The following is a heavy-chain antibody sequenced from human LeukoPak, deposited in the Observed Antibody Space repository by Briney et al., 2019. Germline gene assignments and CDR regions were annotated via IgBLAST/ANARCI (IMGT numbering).Heavy chain of an antibody. J-gene: IGHJ6*02. V-gene: IGHV4-61*05. D-gene: IGHD3-22*01. CDR1: GGSIRSSYYY. CDR3: ARDDSSGRMDV. CDR2: ISYSGNT. Sequence: SETLSLTCTVSGGSIRSSYYYWGWIRQPPGKGLEWIGYISYSGNTNYNPSLKSRVTISLDTSKNQLSLKLSSVTAADTAIYYCARDDSSGRMDVWGQGTTVTVSS.